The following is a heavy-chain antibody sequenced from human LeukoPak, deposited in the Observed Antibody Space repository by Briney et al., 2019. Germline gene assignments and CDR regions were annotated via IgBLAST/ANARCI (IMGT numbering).Heavy chain of an antibody. V-gene: IGHV1-8*01. CDR1: GYTFTNYD. CDR3: ATELRWKDH. CDR2: MKPNSGNT. Sequence: ASVKVSCKASGYTFTNYDINWVRQATGQGLEWMGYMKPNSGNTGYAQKFQGRVTMTRDTSISTAYMELSSLTSEDTAVYYCATELRWKDHWGQGTLVTVTS. J-gene: IGHJ4*02. D-gene: IGHD4-23*01.